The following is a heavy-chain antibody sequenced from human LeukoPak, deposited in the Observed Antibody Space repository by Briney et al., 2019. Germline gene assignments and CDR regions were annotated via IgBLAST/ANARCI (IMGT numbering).Heavy chain of an antibody. CDR1: GFTFSSYA. J-gene: IGHJ4*02. Sequence: GRSLRLSCAASGFTFSSYAMHWVRQAPGKGLERVAVISYDGSNKYYADSMKGRFTISRDNSKNTLYLQMNSLRAEDTAVYYCARDFEVTTMTTSRFDYWGQGTPVTVSS. CDR3: ARDFEVTTMTTSRFDY. CDR2: ISYDGSNK. D-gene: IGHD4-17*01. V-gene: IGHV3-30*04.